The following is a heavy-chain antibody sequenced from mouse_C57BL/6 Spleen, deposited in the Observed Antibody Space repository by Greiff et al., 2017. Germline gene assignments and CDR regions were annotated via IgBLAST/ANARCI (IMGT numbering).Heavy chain of an antibody. CDR3: ARVDFITTVAHFDY. V-gene: IGHV1-78*01. CDR2: IYPRDGST. CDR1: GYTFTDHT. J-gene: IGHJ2*01. D-gene: IGHD1-1*01. Sequence: VQVVESDAELVKPGASVKISCKVSGYTFTDHTIHWMKQRPEQGLEWIGYIYPRDGSTKYNEKFKGKATLTADKSSSTAYMQLNSLTSEDSAVYFCARVDFITTVAHFDYWGQGTTLTVSS.